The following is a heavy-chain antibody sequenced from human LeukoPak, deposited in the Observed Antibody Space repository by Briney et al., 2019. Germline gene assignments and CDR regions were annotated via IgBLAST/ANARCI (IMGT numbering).Heavy chain of an antibody. D-gene: IGHD2-15*01. Sequence: PSETLSLTCTVSGGSISSSSYYRGWIRQPPGKGLEWIGSIYYSGSTYYNPSLKSRVTISVDTSKNQFSLKLSSVTAADTAVYYCAREIELGYCSGGSCYEGGAFDIWGQGTMVTVSS. V-gene: IGHV4-39*07. CDR2: IYYSGST. J-gene: IGHJ3*02. CDR3: AREIELGYCSGGSCYEGGAFDI. CDR1: GGSISSSSYY.